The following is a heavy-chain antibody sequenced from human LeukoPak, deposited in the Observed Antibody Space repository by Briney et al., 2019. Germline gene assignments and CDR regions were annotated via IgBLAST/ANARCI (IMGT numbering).Heavy chain of an antibody. J-gene: IGHJ4*02. D-gene: IGHD3-22*01. Sequence: GGSLRLSCAASGFTFSSYAMSWVRQAPGKGLEWVSAISGSGGSTYYADSVKGWFTISRDNSKNTLYLQMNSLRAEDTAVYYCAKGGHDSSGLEFDYWGQGTLVTVSS. CDR1: GFTFSSYA. CDR3: AKGGHDSSGLEFDY. CDR2: ISGSGGST. V-gene: IGHV3-23*01.